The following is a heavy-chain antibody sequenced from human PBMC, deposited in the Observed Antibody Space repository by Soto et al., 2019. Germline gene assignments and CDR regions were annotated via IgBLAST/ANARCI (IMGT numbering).Heavy chain of an antibody. J-gene: IGHJ4*02. CDR3: AKDRGSSGWRFLVDY. V-gene: IGHV3-30*18. CDR2: ISYDGSNK. CDR1: GFTFSSYG. D-gene: IGHD6-19*01. Sequence: GGSLRLSCAASGFTFSSYGMHWVRQAPGKGLEWVAVISYDGSNKYYADSVKGRFTISRDNSKNTLYLQMNSLRAEDTAVYYCAKDRGSSGWRFLVDYWGQGTLVTVSS.